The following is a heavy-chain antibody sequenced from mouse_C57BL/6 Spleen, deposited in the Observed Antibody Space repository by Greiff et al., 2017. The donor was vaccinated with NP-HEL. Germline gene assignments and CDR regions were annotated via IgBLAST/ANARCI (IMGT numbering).Heavy chain of an antibody. Sequence: EVMLVESGGGLVQPGGSMKLSCAASGFTFSDAWMDWVRQSPEKGLEWVAEIRNKANNHATYYAESVKGRFTISRDDSKSSVYLQMNSLRAEDTGIYYCRRIYYYGSTHWYFDVWGTGTTVTVSS. V-gene: IGHV6-6*01. CDR3: RRIYYYGSTHWYFDV. D-gene: IGHD1-1*01. J-gene: IGHJ1*03. CDR1: GFTFSDAW. CDR2: IRNKANNHAT.